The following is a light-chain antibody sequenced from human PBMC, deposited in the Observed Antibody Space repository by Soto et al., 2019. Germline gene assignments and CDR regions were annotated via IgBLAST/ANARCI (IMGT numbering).Light chain of an antibody. CDR3: SSLTSSRTVV. CDR1: SSDVGGYNY. CDR2: DVS. Sequence: QSALTQPASVSGSPGQSITISCTGTSSDVGGYNYVSWYQQHPGKAPKLMIYDVSNRPSGVSNRFSGSKSGNTASLTISGLQSEDEADYYCSSLTSSRTVVFGGGTKLTVL. J-gene: IGLJ2*01. V-gene: IGLV2-14*01.